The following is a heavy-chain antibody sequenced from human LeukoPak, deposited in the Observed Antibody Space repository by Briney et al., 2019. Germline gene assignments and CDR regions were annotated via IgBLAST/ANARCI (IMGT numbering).Heavy chain of an antibody. CDR1: GFTFSSYG. CDR3: ARGTIVGALDAFDI. CDR2: IWYDGTNK. D-gene: IGHD1-26*01. V-gene: IGHV3-33*01. Sequence: GRSLRLSCAASGFTFSSYGMHWVRQAPGKGLEWVALIWYDGTNKYYADSVKGRFTISRDNSKNTLYLQMNSLRAGDTAVYYCARGTIVGALDAFDIWGQGTMVTVSS. J-gene: IGHJ3*02.